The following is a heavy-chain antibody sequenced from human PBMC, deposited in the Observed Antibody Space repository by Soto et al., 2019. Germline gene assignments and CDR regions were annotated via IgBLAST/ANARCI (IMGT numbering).Heavy chain of an antibody. Sequence: SETLSLTCTVSGGSISSGGYYWSWIRQHPGKGLEWIGYIYYSGSTYYNPSLKSRVTISVDTSKNQFSLKLSSVTAADTAVYYCARYGDYITNYFDYWGQGTLVTVSS. CDR1: GGSISSGGYY. J-gene: IGHJ4*02. CDR2: IYYSGST. D-gene: IGHD4-17*01. V-gene: IGHV4-31*03. CDR3: ARYGDYITNYFDY.